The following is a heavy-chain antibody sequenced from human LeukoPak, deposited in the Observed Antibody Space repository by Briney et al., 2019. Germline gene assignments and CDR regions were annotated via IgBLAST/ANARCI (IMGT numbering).Heavy chain of an antibody. J-gene: IGHJ3*02. CDR1: GYTFSSYG. Sequence: GASVKVSCKASGYTFSSYGINWVRQAPGQRLEWMGWISVINSGNTRYAQNFQGRLTMTTDTSTTTAYMELRSLRSDDTAVYYCSREFPFCGADCFSGVFDIWGQGTMVTVS. V-gene: IGHV1-18*01. CDR3: SREFPFCGADCFSGVFDI. CDR2: ISVINSGNT. D-gene: IGHD2-21*02.